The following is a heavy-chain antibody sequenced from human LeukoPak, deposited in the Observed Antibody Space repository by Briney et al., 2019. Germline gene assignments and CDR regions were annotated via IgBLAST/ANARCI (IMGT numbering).Heavy chain of an antibody. CDR2: IYHSGST. CDR1: GGSISSGGYS. Sequence: PSETLSLTCAVSGGSISSGGYSWSWIRQPPGEGLEWIGYIYHSGSTYYNPSLRSRVTISVDRSKNQFSLKLSSVTAADTAVYYCARGIILTGYHADAFDIWGQGTMVTVSS. V-gene: IGHV4-30-2*01. J-gene: IGHJ3*02. CDR3: ARGIILTGYHADAFDI. D-gene: IGHD3-9*01.